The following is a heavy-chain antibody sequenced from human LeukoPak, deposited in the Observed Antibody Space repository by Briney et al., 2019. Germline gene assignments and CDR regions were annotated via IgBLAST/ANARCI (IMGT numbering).Heavy chain of an antibody. Sequence: GGSLRLSCAASGYTFSSYAMSWVRQAPGKGLEWVSAISGSGGSTYYADSVKGRFTISRDNSKNTLYLQMNSLRAEDTAVYYCAKNVAVYQAAFDYWGQGTLVTVSS. D-gene: IGHD2-2*01. CDR2: ISGSGGST. V-gene: IGHV3-23*01. J-gene: IGHJ4*02. CDR1: GYTFSSYA. CDR3: AKNVAVYQAAFDY.